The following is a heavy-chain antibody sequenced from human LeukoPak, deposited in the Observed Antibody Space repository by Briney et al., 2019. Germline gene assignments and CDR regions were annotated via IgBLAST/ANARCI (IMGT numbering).Heavy chain of an antibody. CDR2: IFPGDSDT. V-gene: IGHV5-51*01. J-gene: IGHJ4*02. Sequence: GESLKISCKSSGYTFTSYWIGWVRQMPRKGLEWMGIIFPGDSDTRYSPSFQGQVTISADKSISTAYLQWSSLKASDTAIYYCARRDSSGYSEYWGQGTLVTVSS. CDR1: GYTFTSYW. CDR3: ARRDSSGYSEY. D-gene: IGHD3-22*01.